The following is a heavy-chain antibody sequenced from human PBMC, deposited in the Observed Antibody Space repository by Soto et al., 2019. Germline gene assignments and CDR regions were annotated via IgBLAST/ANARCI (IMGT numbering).Heavy chain of an antibody. CDR2: ISPNTGGT. V-gene: IGHV1-2*02. CDR1: GYTFTGSY. J-gene: IGHJ6*04. D-gene: IGHD4-4*01. Sequence: ASLKVYCKSSGYTFTGSYMHWVRQAPGQGLEWMGWISPNTGGTNYAQKVQFGVTVTRDTSINTAYMELSRLRSDDTAVYYWARKTTDDGMDVWGEGTTGTVSS. CDR3: ARKTTDDGMDV.